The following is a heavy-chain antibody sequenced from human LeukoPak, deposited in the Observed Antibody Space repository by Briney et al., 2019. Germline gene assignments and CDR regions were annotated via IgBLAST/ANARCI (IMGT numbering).Heavy chain of an antibody. CDR3: ASTGNVAVPGGDP. CDR2: IYSGGST. V-gene: IGHV3-66*01. J-gene: IGHJ5*02. CDR1: GFTVSSNY. Sequence: GGSLRLSCAASGFTVSSNYMSWVRQAPGKGLEWVSVIYSGGSTYYADSVKGRFTISRDNAKNSLYLQMNSLRDEDTAVYFCASTGNVAVPGGDPWGQGTLVTVSS. D-gene: IGHD6-19*01.